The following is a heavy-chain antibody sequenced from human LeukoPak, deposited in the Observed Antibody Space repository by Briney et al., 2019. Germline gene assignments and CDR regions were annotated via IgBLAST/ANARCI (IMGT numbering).Heavy chain of an antibody. CDR1: GGPISRYY. J-gene: IGHJ3*02. CDR3: ARASGYSYGRDAFDI. D-gene: IGHD5-18*01. Sequence: SETLSLTCTVSGGPISRYYWSWIRQPPGKGLEWIGYIYYSGSTNYNPSLKSRVTISVDTSKNQFSLKLSSVTAADTAVYYCARASGYSYGRDAFDIWGQGTMVTVSS. V-gene: IGHV4-59*01. CDR2: IYYSGST.